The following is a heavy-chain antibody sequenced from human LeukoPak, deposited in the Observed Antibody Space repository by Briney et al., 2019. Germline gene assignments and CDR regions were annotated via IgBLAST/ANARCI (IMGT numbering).Heavy chain of an antibody. D-gene: IGHD3-3*01. J-gene: IGHJ6*04. CDR1: GFTFSDYY. V-gene: IGHV3-11*04. Sequence: GGSLRLSCAASGFTFSDYYMSWIRQAPGKGLEWVSYISSSGSTIYYADSVKGRFTISRDNAKNSLYLQMNSLRAEDTAVYYCARVREVRFFRAHLDVWGKGTTVTVSS. CDR3: ARVREVRFFRAHLDV. CDR2: ISSSGSTI.